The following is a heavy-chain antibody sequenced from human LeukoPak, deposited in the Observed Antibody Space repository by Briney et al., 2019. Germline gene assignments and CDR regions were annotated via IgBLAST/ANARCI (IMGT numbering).Heavy chain of an antibody. J-gene: IGHJ2*01. CDR2: IIPIFGTA. Sequence: SVKVSCKASGGTFSSYAISWVRQAPGQGLEWMGGIIPIFGTANYAQKFQGRVTITADESTSTAYMELSSLRPEDTAVYYCARVPLPGIAAAAPNWYFDLWGRGTLVTVSS. D-gene: IGHD6-13*01. V-gene: IGHV1-69*13. CDR1: GGTFSSYA. CDR3: ARVPLPGIAAAAPNWYFDL.